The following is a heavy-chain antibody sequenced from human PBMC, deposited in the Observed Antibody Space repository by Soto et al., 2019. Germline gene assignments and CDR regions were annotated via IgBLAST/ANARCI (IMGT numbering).Heavy chain of an antibody. CDR2: ISSSNRTI. Sequence: GSLRLSCAASGFTFRSYSTNWVRQAPGKGLEWVSYISSSNRTINYADSVKGRFIISRDNAKNSLYLQMHSLRDEDTAVYYCAREGWPLLQTGMDVWGQGTTVTVSS. CDR1: GFTFRSYS. J-gene: IGHJ6*02. D-gene: IGHD2-15*01. CDR3: AREGWPLLQTGMDV. V-gene: IGHV3-48*02.